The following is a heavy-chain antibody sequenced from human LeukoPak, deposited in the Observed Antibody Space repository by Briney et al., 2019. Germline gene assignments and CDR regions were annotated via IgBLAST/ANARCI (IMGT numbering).Heavy chain of an antibody. CDR2: ISYSGST. Sequence: SLTLSLTCTVSGGSISSSSTDYYWGWVRQPPGKCLEWIGSISYSGSTYYNPSLKGRVTISADTPNNQFSLKLTSVTAADTAVYFCATSGGTLGPTNYFAYWGQGTLVTVSS. J-gene: IGHJ4*02. CDR3: ATSGGTLGPTNYFAY. D-gene: IGHD3-16*01. V-gene: IGHV4-39*01. CDR1: GGSISSSSTDYY.